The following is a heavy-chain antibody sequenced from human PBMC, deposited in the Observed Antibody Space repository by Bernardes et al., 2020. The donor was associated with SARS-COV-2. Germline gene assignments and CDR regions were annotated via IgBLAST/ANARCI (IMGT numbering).Heavy chain of an antibody. CDR1: GFSFSSYG. CDR2: TVSSGGST. D-gene: IGHD1-1*01. J-gene: IGHJ4*02. CDR3: VKGDDDNWRGWFDC. Sequence: GGSLRLSCAASGFSFSSYGMSWVRQAPGKGLEWVSATVSSGGSTYYADSVKGRFTISRDNSKSTLYLQMNSLRADDSAVYYCVKGDDDNWRGWFDCWGQGTLVTVSS. V-gene: IGHV3-23*01.